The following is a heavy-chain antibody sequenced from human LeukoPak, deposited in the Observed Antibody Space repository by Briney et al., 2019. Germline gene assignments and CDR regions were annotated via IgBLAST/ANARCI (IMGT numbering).Heavy chain of an antibody. V-gene: IGHV5-51*01. D-gene: IGHD4-11*01. CDR2: IYPGDSDT. CDR1: GYSFTSYW. CDR3: ARIPTEVGYNWFDP. Sequence: GEPLKISCKGSGYSFTSYWIGWVRQMPGKGLEWMGIIYPGDSDTTYSPSFQGQVTISADKSISTAYLQWSSLKASDTAMYYCARIPTEVGYNWFDPWGQGTLVTVSS. J-gene: IGHJ5*02.